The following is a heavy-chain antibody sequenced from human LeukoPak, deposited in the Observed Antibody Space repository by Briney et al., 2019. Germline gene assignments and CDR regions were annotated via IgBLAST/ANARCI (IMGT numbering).Heavy chain of an antibody. CDR1: GGSISSYY. Sequence: PSETLSLTCTVSGGSISSYYWSWIRQPAGKGLEWIGRIYTSGSTNYNPSLKSRVTMSVDTSKNQFSLKLSSVTAADTAVYYCAREYSYGAYYYGMDVWGQGTTVTVSS. CDR2: IYTSGST. J-gene: IGHJ6*02. D-gene: IGHD5-18*01. CDR3: AREYSYGAYYYGMDV. V-gene: IGHV4-4*07.